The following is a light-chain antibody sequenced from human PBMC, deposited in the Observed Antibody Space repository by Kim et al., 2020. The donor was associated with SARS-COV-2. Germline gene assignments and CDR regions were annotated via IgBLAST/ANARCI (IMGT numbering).Light chain of an antibody. Sequence: SPGESATLTCRASRPINNKLVWYQQKPGQAPRLLLYDATTRAPGGPARFIGSGSETDFTLTISSLQSEDFAVYYCQQSNDWPPLTFGQGTKVDIK. CDR3: QQSNDWPPLT. CDR1: RPINNK. CDR2: DAT. V-gene: IGKV3-15*01. J-gene: IGKJ1*01.